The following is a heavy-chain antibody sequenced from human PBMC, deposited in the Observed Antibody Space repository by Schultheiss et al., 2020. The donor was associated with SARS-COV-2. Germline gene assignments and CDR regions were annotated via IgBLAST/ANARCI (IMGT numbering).Heavy chain of an antibody. Sequence: SQTLSLTCAVYGGSFSDYYWSWIRQPAGKGLEWIGRIYTSGSTNYNPSLKSRVTISVDKSKNQFSLKLSSVTAADTAVYYCASGLVYMDVWGKGTTVTVSS. V-gene: IGHV4-59*10. CDR3: ASGLVYMDV. J-gene: IGHJ6*03. CDR2: IYTSGST. CDR1: GGSFSDYY.